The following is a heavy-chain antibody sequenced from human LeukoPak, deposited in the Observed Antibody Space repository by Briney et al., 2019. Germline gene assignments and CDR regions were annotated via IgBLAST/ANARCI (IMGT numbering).Heavy chain of an antibody. V-gene: IGHV4-31*03. CDR1: GVSVSDGRYY. Sequence: SETLSLTCNVSGVSVSDGRYYWTWIRQHPGKGLEWIGYKYYSGSAKYNPSLQSRLTISIDTAKNQFSLQLSSVTAADTATYYCATPYCSSLSCLDVFNMWGQGTRVTVSS. J-gene: IGHJ3*02. D-gene: IGHD2-2*01. CDR2: KYYSGSA. CDR3: ATPYCSSLSCLDVFNM.